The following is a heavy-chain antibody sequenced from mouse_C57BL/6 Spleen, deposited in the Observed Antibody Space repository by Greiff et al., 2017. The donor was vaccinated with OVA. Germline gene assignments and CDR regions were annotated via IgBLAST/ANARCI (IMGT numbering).Heavy chain of an antibody. J-gene: IGHJ2*01. CDR3: TVLDSSGYYFDY. D-gene: IGHD3-2*02. V-gene: IGHV6-3*01. CDR1: GFTFSNYW. CDR2: IRLKSANFAT. Sequence: EVMLVESGGGLVQPGGSMKLSCVASGFTFSNYWMNWVRQSPEKGLEWVAQIRLKSANFATHYAESVKGRFTISRDDSKRSVYLQMNNLRAEDTGIYYCTVLDSSGYYFDYWGQGTTLTVSS.